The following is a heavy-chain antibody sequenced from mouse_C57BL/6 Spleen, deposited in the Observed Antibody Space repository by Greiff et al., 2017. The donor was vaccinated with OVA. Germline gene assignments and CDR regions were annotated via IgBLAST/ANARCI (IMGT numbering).Heavy chain of an antibody. CDR3: ARRDGYDWFAY. CDR1: GYTFTSYW. D-gene: IGHD2-2*01. Sequence: QVQLQQPGAELVRPGSSVKLSCKASGYTFTSYWMDWVKQRPGQGLEWIGNIYPSDSETHYNQKFKDKATLTVDKSSSTAYMQLSSLTSEDSAFYYCARRDGYDWFAYWGQGTLVTVSA. CDR2: IYPSDSET. V-gene: IGHV1-61*01. J-gene: IGHJ3*01.